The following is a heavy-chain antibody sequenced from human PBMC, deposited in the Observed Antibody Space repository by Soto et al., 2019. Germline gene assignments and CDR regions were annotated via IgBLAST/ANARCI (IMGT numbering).Heavy chain of an antibody. CDR3: ARQSGYLRD. CDR1: GGSISSSSYY. Sequence: QLQLQESGPGLVKPSETLSLTCTVSGGSISSSSYYWGWIRQPPGKGLEWIGSIYYNGSTHYKPPRKSRVTISVDTSKNQVSLKLSSVTAADTAVYYCARQSGYLRDWGQGTLVTVPS. V-gene: IGHV4-39*01. D-gene: IGHD5-12*01. J-gene: IGHJ4*02. CDR2: IYYNGST.